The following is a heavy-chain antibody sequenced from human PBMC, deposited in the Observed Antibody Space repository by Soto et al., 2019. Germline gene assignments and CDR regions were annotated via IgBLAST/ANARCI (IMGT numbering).Heavy chain of an antibody. V-gene: IGHV4-61*08. D-gene: IGHD2-2*01. J-gene: IGHJ6*02. Sequence: SETLSLTCTVSGGSISSGGYYWNWIRQHPGKGLEWIGYIYYSGSTNYNPSLKSRVTISVDTSKNQFSLKLSSVTAADTAVYYCARGNFIVVVPAAGNYGMDVWGQGTTVTVSS. CDR1: GGSISSGGYY. CDR2: IYYSGST. CDR3: ARGNFIVVVPAAGNYGMDV.